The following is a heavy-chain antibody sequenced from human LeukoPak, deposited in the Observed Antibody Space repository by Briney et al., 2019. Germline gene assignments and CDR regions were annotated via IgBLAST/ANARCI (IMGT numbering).Heavy chain of an antibody. V-gene: IGHV3-11*01. Sequence: GGSLRLSCAASGFTFSDYYMSWIRQAPGKGLEWVSYISSSGSTIFYADSVKGRFTISRDNAKNSLYLQMNSLRAEDTAAYYCARGLYYYDSSGYGNFDYWGQGTLVTVSS. D-gene: IGHD3-22*01. CDR1: GFTFSDYY. CDR2: ISSSGSTI. CDR3: ARGLYYYDSSGYGNFDY. J-gene: IGHJ4*02.